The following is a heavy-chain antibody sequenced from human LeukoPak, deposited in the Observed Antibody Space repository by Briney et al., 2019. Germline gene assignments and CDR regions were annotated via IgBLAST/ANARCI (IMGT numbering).Heavy chain of an antibody. D-gene: IGHD6-6*01. CDR1: GFTFSSYA. J-gene: IGHJ4*02. Sequence: PGGSLRLSCAASGFTFSSYAMHWVRQAPGKGLEGVAVISYDGSNKYYADSVKGRFTISRDNSKNTLYLQMNSLRAEDTAVYYCARDPGAYSSSPIDYWGQGTLVTVSS. CDR2: ISYDGSNK. V-gene: IGHV3-30*04. CDR3: ARDPGAYSSSPIDY.